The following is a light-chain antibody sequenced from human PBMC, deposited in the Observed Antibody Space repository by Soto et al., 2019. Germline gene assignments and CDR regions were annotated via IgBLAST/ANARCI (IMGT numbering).Light chain of an antibody. CDR1: ETISRN. V-gene: IGKV3-15*01. CDR3: QQYNTWSSIT. CDR2: GVS. J-gene: IGKJ5*01. Sequence: EIVMTQSPATLSVSPGERVTLSCRASETISRNLAWYQQKPGQAPSLLMYGVSTRATGIPARFSGSGSGTEFTLTIRSLQSEDFAVYYCQQYNTWSSITFGQGTRLEIK.